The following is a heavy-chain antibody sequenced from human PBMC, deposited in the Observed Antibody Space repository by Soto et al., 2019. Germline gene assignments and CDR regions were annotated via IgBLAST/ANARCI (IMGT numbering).Heavy chain of an antibody. D-gene: IGHD5-18*01. CDR2: ISYDGSNK. V-gene: IGHV3-30-3*01. J-gene: IGHJ6*02. CDR1: GFTFSSYA. Sequence: QVLLVDSGGGVVQPGRSLRLSCAASGFTFSSYAMHWVRQAPGKGLEWVAVISYDGSNKYYADSVKGRFTISRDNSKNTLYLQMNSLRAEDTAVYYCARDQYSYGSVMDVWGQGTTVTVSS. CDR3: ARDQYSYGSVMDV.